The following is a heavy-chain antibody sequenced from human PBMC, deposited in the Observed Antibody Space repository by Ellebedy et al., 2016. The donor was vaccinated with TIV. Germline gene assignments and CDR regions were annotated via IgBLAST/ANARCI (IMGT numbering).Heavy chain of an antibody. CDR1: GFTFSSYW. V-gene: IGHV3-7*01. D-gene: IGHD3-22*01. CDR3: GRDRYYPDNSGRVPDY. J-gene: IGHJ4*02. CDR2: IKQDGSEK. Sequence: GESLKISXAASGFTFSSYWMSWVRQAPGKGLEWVANIKQDGSEKNYVDSVKGRFTVSRDNAKNSVYLQMNSLRDDDTAVYYCGRDRYYPDNSGRVPDYWGQGTLVTVSS.